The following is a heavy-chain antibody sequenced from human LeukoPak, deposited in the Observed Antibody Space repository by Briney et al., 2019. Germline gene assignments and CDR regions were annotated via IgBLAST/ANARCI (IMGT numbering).Heavy chain of an antibody. CDR2: IIPIFGTA. CDR3: ARVGCSSTSCYSPNYYGMDV. Sequence: ASVKVSCKASGGTFSSYAISWVRQAPGQGLEWMGGIIPIFGTANYAQKFQGGVTITADESTSTAYMELSSLRSEDTAVYYCARVGCSSTSCYSPNYYGMDVWGQGTTVTVSS. J-gene: IGHJ6*02. V-gene: IGHV1-69*13. D-gene: IGHD2-2*01. CDR1: GGTFSSYA.